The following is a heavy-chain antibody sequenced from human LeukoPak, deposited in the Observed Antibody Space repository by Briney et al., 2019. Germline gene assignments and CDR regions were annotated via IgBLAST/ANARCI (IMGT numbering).Heavy chain of an antibody. D-gene: IGHD3-9*01. CDR2: ISAYNGNT. CDR3: ARDGYDDLLTGYYSLDY. CDR1: GYTFTIYG. J-gene: IGHJ4*02. Sequence: ASVTVSCTASGYTFTIYGISWVRQAPGQGLEWMGWISAYNGNTNYAHKLQGRVTITTDTSTRTAYMELRSLRSDDTALYHTARDGYDDLLTGYYSLDYWGQGTLVTVSS. V-gene: IGHV1-18*01.